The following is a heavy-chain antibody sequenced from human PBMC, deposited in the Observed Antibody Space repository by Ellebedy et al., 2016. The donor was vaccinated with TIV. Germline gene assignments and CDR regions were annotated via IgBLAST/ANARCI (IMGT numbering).Heavy chain of an antibody. CDR2: IGGDGRT. CDR3: ASGAYDI. CDR1: GFTLGSNA. J-gene: IGHJ3*02. Sequence: PGGSLRLSCAASGFTLGSNAMSWVRQTPGKRLEWVAGIGGDGRTHYTDSVKGRFTISRDNGKISLYLQMNSLTAEDTAVYYCASGAYDIWGQGTMVIVSS. V-gene: IGHV3-23*01.